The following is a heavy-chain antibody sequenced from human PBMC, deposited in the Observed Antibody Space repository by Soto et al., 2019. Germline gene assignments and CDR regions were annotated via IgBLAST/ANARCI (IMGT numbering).Heavy chain of an antibody. CDR1: GGSISSYY. D-gene: IGHD4-17*01. CDR3: ARGPMTTVTDWYFDL. CDR2: IYYSGST. Sequence: QVQLQESGPGLVKPSETLSLTCTVSGGSISSYYWSWIRQPPGKGLERIGYIYYSGSTNYNPSLKSRVTISVDTSKNQFSLKLSSVTAADTAVYYCARGPMTTVTDWYFDLWGRGTLVTVSS. J-gene: IGHJ2*01. V-gene: IGHV4-59*01.